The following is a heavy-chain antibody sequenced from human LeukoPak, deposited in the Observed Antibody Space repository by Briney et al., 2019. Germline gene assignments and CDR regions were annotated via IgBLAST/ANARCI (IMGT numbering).Heavy chain of an antibody. D-gene: IGHD2-15*01. CDR2: INHSGST. V-gene: IGHV4-34*01. J-gene: IGHJ6*03. CDR3: ARGVVVVVVAATRPYYYYYMDV. Sequence: SETLSLTCAVYGGSFSGYYWSWIRQPLGKGLEWIGEINHSGSTNYNPSLKGRVTISVDTSKNQFSLKLSSVTAADTAVYYCARGVVVVVVAATRPYYYYYMDVWGKGTTVTVSS. CDR1: GGSFSGYY.